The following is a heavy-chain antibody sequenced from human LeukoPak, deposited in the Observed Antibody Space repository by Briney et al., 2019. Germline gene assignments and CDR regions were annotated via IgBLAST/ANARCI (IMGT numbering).Heavy chain of an antibody. D-gene: IGHD5-12*01. Sequence: GESLQISCKGSGYSFTSYWIGWVRQLPGKGLEWMGIIYPGDSDTRYSPSFQGQVTISADKSISTAYLQWSSLKASDTAMYYCASKLRTPYYYYYMDVWGKGTTVTVSS. V-gene: IGHV5-51*01. CDR1: GYSFTSYW. CDR2: IYPGDSDT. J-gene: IGHJ6*03. CDR3: ASKLRTPYYYYYMDV.